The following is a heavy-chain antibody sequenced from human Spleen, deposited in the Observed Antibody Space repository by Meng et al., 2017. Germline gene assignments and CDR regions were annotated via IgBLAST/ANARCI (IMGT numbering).Heavy chain of an antibody. CDR3: SDFGAAALAP. Sequence: VQLVESGGGVVQPGRSLRLSCAASGFTFSSYGMHWVRQAPGKGLEWVGQIRNKAASYTTEYAASVKGRFTISRDDSKNTVYLQMNNLKSDDTAVYYCSDFGAAALAPWGQGTLVTVSS. CDR2: IRNKAASYTT. CDR1: GFTFSSYG. V-gene: IGHV3-72*01. J-gene: IGHJ5*02. D-gene: IGHD6-13*01.